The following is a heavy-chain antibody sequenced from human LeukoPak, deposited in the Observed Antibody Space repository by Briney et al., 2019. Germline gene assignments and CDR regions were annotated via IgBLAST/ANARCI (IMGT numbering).Heavy chain of an antibody. CDR1: GYTLTELS. Sequence: ASVKVSCKVSGYTLTELSMHWVRQAPGKGLEWMGGFDPEDGETIYAQKFQGRVTMTEDTSTDTAYMELSSLRSEDTAVYYCATSEYSSSSSFAFDIWGQGTMVTVSS. D-gene: IGHD6-6*01. V-gene: IGHV1-24*01. J-gene: IGHJ3*02. CDR3: ATSEYSSSSSFAFDI. CDR2: FDPEDGET.